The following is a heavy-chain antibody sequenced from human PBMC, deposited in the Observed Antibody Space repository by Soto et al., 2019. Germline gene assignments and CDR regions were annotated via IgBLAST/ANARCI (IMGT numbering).Heavy chain of an antibody. J-gene: IGHJ6*02. Sequence: GGSLRLSCAASGFTFSSYAMHWVRQAPGKGLVWVAVISYDGSNKYYADSVKGRFTISRDNSKNTLYLQMNSLRAEDTAVYYCARGAWSGYYLVNYYYGMDVWGQGTTVTVSS. CDR1: GFTFSSYA. CDR2: ISYDGSNK. D-gene: IGHD3-3*01. CDR3: ARGAWSGYYLVNYYYGMDV. V-gene: IGHV3-30-3*01.